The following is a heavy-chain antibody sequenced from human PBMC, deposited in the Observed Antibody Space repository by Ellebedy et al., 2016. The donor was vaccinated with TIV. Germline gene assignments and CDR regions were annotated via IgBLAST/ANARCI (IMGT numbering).Heavy chain of an antibody. CDR3: ARRITGTYGDDAFDI. J-gene: IGHJ3*02. CDR2: IHTGGDT. CDR1: GFTVSYTY. V-gene: IGHV3-53*01. D-gene: IGHD1-20*01. Sequence: GESLKISCAASGFTVSYTYMSWVRQAPGKGLEWVSVIHTGGDTYYADSVKGRFTIPRDSSKNKLFLQMNSLRAEDSAMYYCARRITGTYGDDAFDIWGQGTMVTVSS.